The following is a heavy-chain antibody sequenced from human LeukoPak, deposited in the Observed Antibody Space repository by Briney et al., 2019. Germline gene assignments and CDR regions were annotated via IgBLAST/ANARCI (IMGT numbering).Heavy chain of an antibody. Sequence: GGSLRLSCAASGFTFSSHWMSWVRQAPGKGLEWVANIKKDGSEKYYVDSVKGRFTISRDNAKTSLCLQMNSLRAEDTAVYYCARGLSGVTGYTYGRGIDYWGQGTLVTVSS. D-gene: IGHD5-18*01. CDR2: IKKDGSEK. V-gene: IGHV3-7*01. CDR3: ARGLSGVTGYTYGRGIDY. J-gene: IGHJ4*02. CDR1: GFTFSSHW.